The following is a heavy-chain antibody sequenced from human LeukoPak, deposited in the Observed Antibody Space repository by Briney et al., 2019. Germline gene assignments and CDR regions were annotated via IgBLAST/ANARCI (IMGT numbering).Heavy chain of an antibody. V-gene: IGHV4-39*01. Sequence: SETLSLTCTVSGGSISSSSYYWGWIRQPPGKRLEWIGSIYYSGSTYYNPSLKSRVTISVDTSKNQFSLKLSSVTAADTAVYYCARLRSGWFDPWGQGTLVTVSS. CDR2: IYYSGST. CDR3: ARLRSGWFDP. J-gene: IGHJ5*02. D-gene: IGHD3-10*01. CDR1: GGSISSSSYY.